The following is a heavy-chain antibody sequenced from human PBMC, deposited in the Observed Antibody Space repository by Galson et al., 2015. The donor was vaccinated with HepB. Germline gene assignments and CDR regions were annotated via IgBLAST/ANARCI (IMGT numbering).Heavy chain of an antibody. CDR3: ARDYLDIRPDETYYFDY. J-gene: IGHJ4*02. Sequence: SLRLSCAASGFTFSSYAMHWVRQAPGKGLEWVAVISYDGSNKYYADSVKGRFTISRDNSKNTLYLQMNSLRAEDTAVYYCARDYLDIRPDETYYFDYWGQGTLVTVSS. V-gene: IGHV3-30-3*01. CDR1: GFTFSSYA. D-gene: IGHD3-9*01. CDR2: ISYDGSNK.